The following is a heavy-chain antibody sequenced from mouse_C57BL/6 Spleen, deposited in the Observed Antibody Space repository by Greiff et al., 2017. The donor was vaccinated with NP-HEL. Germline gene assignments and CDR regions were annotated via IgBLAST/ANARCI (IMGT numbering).Heavy chain of an antibody. CDR3: TRADYSNPYYAMDY. Sequence: EVKLVESGEGLVKPGGSLKLSCAASGFTFSSYAMSWVRQTPENRLEWVAYISSGGDYIYYADTVKGRFTISRDNARNTLYLQMSSLKSEDTAMYYCTRADYSNPYYAMDYWGQGTSVTVSS. J-gene: IGHJ4*01. V-gene: IGHV5-9-1*02. D-gene: IGHD2-5*01. CDR2: ISSGGDYI. CDR1: GFTFSSYA.